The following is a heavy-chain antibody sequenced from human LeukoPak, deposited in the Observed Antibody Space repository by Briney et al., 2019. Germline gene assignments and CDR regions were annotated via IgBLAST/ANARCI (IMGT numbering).Heavy chain of an antibody. J-gene: IGHJ4*02. D-gene: IGHD5-24*01. CDR1: GGSISSYY. Sequence: PSETLSLTCTVSGGSISSYYWSWIRQSQGKGLEWIGNIYYSGSTNYNPSLKSRVTISVDTSKNQFSLKLSSVTAADTAVYYCARHLRDGYNYFEDYWGQGTLVTVSS. CDR3: ARHLRDGYNYFEDY. V-gene: IGHV4-59*08. CDR2: IYYSGST.